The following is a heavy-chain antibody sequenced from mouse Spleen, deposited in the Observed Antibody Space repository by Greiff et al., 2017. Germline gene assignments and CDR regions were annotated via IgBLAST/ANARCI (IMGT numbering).Heavy chain of an antibody. CDR3: TRDGGLQYFDV. Sequence: DVMLVESGEGLVKPGGSLKLSCAASGFTFSSYAMSWVRQTPEKRLEWVAYISSGGDYIYYADTVKGRFTISRDNARNTLYLQMSSLKSEDTAMYYCTRDGGLQYFDVWGTGTTVTVSS. V-gene: IGHV5-9-1*02. D-gene: IGHD2-10*01. CDR1: GFTFSSYA. J-gene: IGHJ1*03. CDR2: ISSGGDYI.